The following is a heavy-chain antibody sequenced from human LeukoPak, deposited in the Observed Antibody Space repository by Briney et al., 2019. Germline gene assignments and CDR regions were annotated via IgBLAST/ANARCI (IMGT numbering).Heavy chain of an antibody. J-gene: IGHJ4*02. CDR1: GYTFTGYY. V-gene: IGHV1-2*06. CDR3: AGEYCSGGICYAYFDY. D-gene: IGHD2-15*01. CDR2: INPNSGDT. Sequence: ASVKVSCKASGYTFTGYYMHWVRQAPGQGLEWMGRINPNSGDTTYAQKFQGRVTMTRDTSISTAYMELSRLRSDDTAVYYCAGEYCSGGICYAYFDYWGQGTLVTVSS.